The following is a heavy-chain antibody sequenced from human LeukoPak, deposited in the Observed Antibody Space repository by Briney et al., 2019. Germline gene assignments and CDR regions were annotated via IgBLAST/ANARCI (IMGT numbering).Heavy chain of an antibody. V-gene: IGHV3-30*02. J-gene: IGHJ6*03. CDR3: ARGVYSHYYYYMDV. Sequence: PGGSLRLSCAASGFTFSSYAMHWVRQAPGKGLEWVAFIHSDGSNKHYADSVKGRFTISRDNAKNSLYLQMNSLRAEDTALYYCARGVYSHYYYYMDVWGKGTTVTVSS. D-gene: IGHD3-10*01. CDR2: IHSDGSNK. CDR1: GFTFSSYA.